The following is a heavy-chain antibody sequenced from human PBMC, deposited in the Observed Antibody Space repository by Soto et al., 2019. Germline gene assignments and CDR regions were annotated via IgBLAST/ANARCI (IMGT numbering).Heavy chain of an antibody. CDR2: INPSGGST. CDR1: GYTFTSYY. D-gene: IGHD3-22*01. J-gene: IGHJ3*02. CDR3: ARETRFYYDSSGFPHSDAFDI. V-gene: IGHV1-46*01. Sequence: ASVKVSCTASGYTFTSYYMHWVRQAPGQGLEWMGIINPSGGSTSYAQKFQGRVTMTRDTSTSTVYMELSSLRSEDTAVYYCARETRFYYDSSGFPHSDAFDIWGQGTMVTVSS.